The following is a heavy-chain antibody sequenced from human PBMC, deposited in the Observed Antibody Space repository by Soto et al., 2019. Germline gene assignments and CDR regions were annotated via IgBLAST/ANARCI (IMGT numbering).Heavy chain of an antibody. D-gene: IGHD3-22*01. V-gene: IGHV4-59*01. Sequence: SETLSLTCTVSGGSISSGYWSWIRQPPGKGLEWIGYIYYSDSINYKPSLKSRVIISVDTSKNQFSLSLNSVTAADTAVYYCARAYYDASGYGLDPWGQGTLVTVSS. CDR2: IYYSDSI. J-gene: IGHJ5*02. CDR3: ARAYYDASGYGLDP. CDR1: GGSISSGY.